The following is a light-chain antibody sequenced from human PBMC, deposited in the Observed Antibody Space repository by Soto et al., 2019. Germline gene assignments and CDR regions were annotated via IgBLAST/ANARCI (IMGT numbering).Light chain of an antibody. V-gene: IGKV1-9*01. J-gene: IGKJ5*01. Sequence: GASVTITCRARQVISTSLAWYQVKPGKAPKLLIYAASTLESGVPSRFSATVSGTEFSLTITSLQPEDFATYYCQQLFDSPITFGQGTRLEI. CDR3: QQLFDSPIT. CDR2: AAS. CDR1: QVISTS.